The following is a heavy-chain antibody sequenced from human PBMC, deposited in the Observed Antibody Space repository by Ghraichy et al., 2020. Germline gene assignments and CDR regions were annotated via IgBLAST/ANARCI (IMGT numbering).Heavy chain of an antibody. CDR2: IYYSGST. CDR1: GGSISSSSYY. D-gene: IGHD3-9*01. V-gene: IGHV4-39*01. CDR3: ARGAGFPGVDY. J-gene: IGHJ4*02. Sequence: SETLSLTCTVSGGSISSSSYYWGWIRQPPGKGLEWIGSIYYSGSTYYNPTLKSRVTISVDTSKNQFSLKLSSVTAADTAVYYCARGAGFPGVDYWGQGTLVTVSP.